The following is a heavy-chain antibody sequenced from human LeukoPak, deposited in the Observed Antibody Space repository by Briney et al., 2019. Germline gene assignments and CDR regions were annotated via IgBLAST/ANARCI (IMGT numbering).Heavy chain of an antibody. Sequence: PSETLSLTCAVYGGSFSGYYWSWIRQPPGKGLEWIGEINHSGSTNYNPSLKSRVTISVDTSKNQFSLKLSSVTAADTAVYYCARTLTACFDYWGQGTLVTASS. CDR1: GGSFSGYY. D-gene: IGHD3-9*01. CDR2: INHSGST. V-gene: IGHV4-34*01. J-gene: IGHJ4*02. CDR3: ARTLTACFDY.